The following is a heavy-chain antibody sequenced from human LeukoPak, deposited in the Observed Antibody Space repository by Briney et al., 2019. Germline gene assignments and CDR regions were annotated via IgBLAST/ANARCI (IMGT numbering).Heavy chain of an antibody. Sequence: ASVKVSCKASGYTFTGYYMHWVRQAPGQGLEWMGWINPNSGGTNYAQKFQGRVTMTRDTSISTAYMELSRLRSDDTAVYYCTSWNYDILTGYQSLMDVWGQGTTVTVSS. CDR2: INPNSGGT. CDR3: TSWNYDILTGYQSLMDV. V-gene: IGHV1-2*02. J-gene: IGHJ6*02. CDR1: GYTFTGYY. D-gene: IGHD3-9*01.